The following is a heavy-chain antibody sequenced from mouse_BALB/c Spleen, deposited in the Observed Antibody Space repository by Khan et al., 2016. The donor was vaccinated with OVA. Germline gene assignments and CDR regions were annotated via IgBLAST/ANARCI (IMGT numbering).Heavy chain of an antibody. J-gene: IGHJ3*01. CDR3: ACELRGFAY. V-gene: IGHV3-8*02. CDR1: GDSITRGY. Sequence: EVQLQESGPSLVKPSQTLSPTCSVTGDSITRGYWNWIRKFSGNKLDYMGYISYSGNTYCNPSLKSRISITRDTSKNQYYLQLNSVTTEDTATCYCACELRGFAYWGQGTLVTVSA. D-gene: IGHD4-1*01. CDR2: ISYSGNT.